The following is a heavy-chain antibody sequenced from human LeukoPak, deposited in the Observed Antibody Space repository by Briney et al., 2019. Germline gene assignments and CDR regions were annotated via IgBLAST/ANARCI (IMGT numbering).Heavy chain of an antibody. D-gene: IGHD3-10*01. CDR2: ISYDGSNK. Sequence: PGGSLRLSCAASGFTFSSYAMHWVRQAPGKGLEWVAVISYDGSNKYYADSVKGRFTISRDNSKNTLYLQMNSLRAEDTAVYYCAKARWITMVRGDYFDYWGQGTLVTVSS. CDR3: AKARWITMVRGDYFDY. J-gene: IGHJ4*02. V-gene: IGHV3-30-3*01. CDR1: GFTFSSYA.